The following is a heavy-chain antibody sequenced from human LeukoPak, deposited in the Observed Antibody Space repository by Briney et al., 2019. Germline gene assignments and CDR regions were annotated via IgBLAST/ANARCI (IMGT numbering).Heavy chain of an antibody. V-gene: IGHV4-34*01. Sequence: SETLSLTCAVYGGSFSGYYWSWIRQPPGKGLEWIGEINHSGSTNYNPSLKSRVTISVDTSKNQFSLKLSSVTAADTAVYYCARSGYYDYVWGSYRSKSPYFDYWGQGTLVTVSS. D-gene: IGHD3-16*02. CDR1: GGSFSGYY. CDR3: ARSGYYDYVWGSYRSKSPYFDY. CDR2: INHSGST. J-gene: IGHJ4*02.